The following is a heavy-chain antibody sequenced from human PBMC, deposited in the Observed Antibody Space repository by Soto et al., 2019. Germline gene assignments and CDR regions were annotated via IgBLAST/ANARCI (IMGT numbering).Heavy chain of an antibody. V-gene: IGHV2-5*02. CDR2: IYWDDDK. J-gene: IGHJ4*02. Sequence: QITLNESGPTVVKPTETLTLTCTFSGFSLTTSGVGVGWVRQSPGKAPEGLAFIYWDDDKRYSTSLKGRLTITKDTSKNQVVLTMDNVDPADTATYYCAHRVLRAVFGLVTTTAIYFDFWGQGTPVVVSS. CDR1: GFSLTTSGVG. CDR3: AHRVLRAVFGLVTTTAIYFDF. D-gene: IGHD3-3*01.